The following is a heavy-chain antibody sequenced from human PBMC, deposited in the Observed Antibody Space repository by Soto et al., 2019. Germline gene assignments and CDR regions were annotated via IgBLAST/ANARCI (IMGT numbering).Heavy chain of an antibody. CDR1: GGTFSSYA. Sequence: QVQLVQSGAEVKKPGSSVKVSCKASGGTFSSYAISWVRQAPGQGLEWMGGIIPIFGTANYAQKFQGRVTITADESTSTAYMELSSLRSEDTAVYYCARDSPKGGYYPATNYYYYYGMDVWGQGTTVTVSS. CDR3: ARDSPKGGYYPATNYYYYYGMDV. J-gene: IGHJ6*02. D-gene: IGHD3-10*01. V-gene: IGHV1-69*01. CDR2: IIPIFGTA.